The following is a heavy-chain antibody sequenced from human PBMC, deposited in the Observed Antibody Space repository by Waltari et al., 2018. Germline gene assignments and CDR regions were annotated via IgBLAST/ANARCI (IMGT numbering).Heavy chain of an antibody. CDR3: GRDVYGDYVGGGGGAFDI. CDR2: ISSRSYI. D-gene: IGHD4-17*01. CDR1: GFTLSTYS. J-gene: IGHJ3*02. V-gene: IGHV3-21*01. Sequence: EVQLVESGGGLVKPGGSLRLSCAASGFTLSTYSMNWVRQAPGKGLEWVLSISSRSYIYYVDSVKGRFTISRDNAKNSLYLQMNSLRAEDTAVYYCGRDVYGDYVGGGGGAFDIWGQGTMVTVSS.